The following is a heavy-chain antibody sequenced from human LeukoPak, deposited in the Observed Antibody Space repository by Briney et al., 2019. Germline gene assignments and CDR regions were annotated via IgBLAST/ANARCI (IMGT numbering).Heavy chain of an antibody. D-gene: IGHD3-10*01. CDR2: IIPIFGTA. J-gene: IGHJ6*02. Sequence: ASVKVSCKASGGTFSSYAISWVRQAPGQGLEWMGGIIPIFGTANYAQKFQGRVTITTDESTSTAYMELSRLRSDDTAVYYCERSRLWFGELPRLYYYYGMDVWGQGTTVTVSS. CDR3: ERSRLWFGELPRLYYYYGMDV. CDR1: GGTFSSYA. V-gene: IGHV1-69*05.